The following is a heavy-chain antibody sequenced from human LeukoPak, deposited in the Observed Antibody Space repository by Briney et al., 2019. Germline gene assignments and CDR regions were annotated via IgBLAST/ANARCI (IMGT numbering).Heavy chain of an antibody. D-gene: IGHD4-17*01. Sequence: PGGSLRLSCAASGFTFSSYAMHWVRQAPGKGLEWVAVISYDGSNKYYADSVNGRFTISRDNSKNTLYLQMNSLRAEDTAVYYCARDGQDYGDYFWYFDYWGQGTLVTVSS. CDR2: ISYDGSNK. CDR3: ARDGQDYGDYFWYFDY. CDR1: GFTFSSYA. J-gene: IGHJ4*02. V-gene: IGHV3-30-3*01.